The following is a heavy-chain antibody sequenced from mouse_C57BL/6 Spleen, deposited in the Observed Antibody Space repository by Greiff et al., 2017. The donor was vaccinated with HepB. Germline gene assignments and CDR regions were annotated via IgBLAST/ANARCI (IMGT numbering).Heavy chain of an antibody. D-gene: IGHD1-1*02. Sequence: VQGVESDAELVKPGASVKISCKVSGYTFTDHTIHWMKQRPEQGLEWIGYIYPRDGSTKYNEKFKGKATLTADKSSSTAYMQLNSLTSEDSAVYFGASDGWYYFDYWGQGTTLTVSS. CDR1: GYTFTDHT. V-gene: IGHV1-78*01. J-gene: IGHJ2*01. CDR2: IYPRDGST. CDR3: ASDGWYYFDY.